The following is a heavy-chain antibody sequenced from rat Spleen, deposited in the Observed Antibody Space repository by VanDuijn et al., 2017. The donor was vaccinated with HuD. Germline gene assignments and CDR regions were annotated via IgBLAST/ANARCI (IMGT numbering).Heavy chain of an antibody. J-gene: IGHJ2*01. Sequence: EVQLVESGGGLVQPGWSLKLSCATSGFTFSDYYMAWVRQAPTKGLEWVATISYDGSSTYYRDSVKGRFTISRDNAKSTLYLQMDSLRSEDTATYYCARPTGDDWGQGVMVTVSS. D-gene: IGHD4-1*01. CDR3: ARPTGDD. CDR1: GFTFSDYY. V-gene: IGHV5-7*01. CDR2: ISYDGSST.